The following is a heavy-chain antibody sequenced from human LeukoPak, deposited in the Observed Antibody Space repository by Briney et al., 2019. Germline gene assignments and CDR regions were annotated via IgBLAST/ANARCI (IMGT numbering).Heavy chain of an antibody. Sequence: GESLKISCKGSGYSITSYWIGWGRPMAGKGLEWMGIIHPGDSDTRYSPSFQGQVTISADKSISTAYLQCSSLKASDTAMYYCARRSGLYDYVWGSYRDLPHFDYWGQGTLVTVSS. D-gene: IGHD3-16*02. CDR3: ARRSGLYDYVWGSYRDLPHFDY. J-gene: IGHJ4*02. CDR1: GYSITSYW. V-gene: IGHV5-51*01. CDR2: IHPGDSDT.